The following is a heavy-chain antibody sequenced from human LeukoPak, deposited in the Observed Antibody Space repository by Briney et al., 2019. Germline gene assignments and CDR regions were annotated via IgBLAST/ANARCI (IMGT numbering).Heavy chain of an antibody. D-gene: IGHD1-1*01. V-gene: IGHV4-30-2*01. J-gene: IGHJ6*04. CDR1: GGSISSGGYS. CDR2: ICHSGST. Sequence: SQTLSLTCAVSGGSISSGGYSWSWIRQPPGKGLEWIGYICHSGSTYYNPSLKSRVTISADRSKNQFSLKLSSVTAADTAVYYCARGPGGGYYYGMDVWGKGTTVTVSS. CDR3: ARGPGGGYYYGMDV.